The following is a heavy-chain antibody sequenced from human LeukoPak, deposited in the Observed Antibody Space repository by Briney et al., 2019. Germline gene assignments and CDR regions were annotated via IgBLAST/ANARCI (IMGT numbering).Heavy chain of an antibody. CDR3: ARSGWNDGWFDP. D-gene: IGHD1-1*01. V-gene: IGHV3-21*01. J-gene: IGHJ5*02. CDR1: GFTFSSYT. Sequence: PGGSLRLSCAVSGFTFSSYTMNWVRQAPGKGLEWVSSISSSSSYIYYADSVKGRFTISRDNAKTSLYLQMNSLRAEDTAVYYCARSGWNDGWFDPWGQGTLVTVSS. CDR2: ISSSSSYI.